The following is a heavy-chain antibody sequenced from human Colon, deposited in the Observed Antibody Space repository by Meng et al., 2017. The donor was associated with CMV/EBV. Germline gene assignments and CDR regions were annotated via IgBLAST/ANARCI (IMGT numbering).Heavy chain of an antibody. CDR3: ARQAVRDMVTFDY. Sequence: GGSLRLSCAASGFTFSDYYMSWIRQAPGKGLEWVSYISGSGGTTDYADSVRGRFTISRDNTKNSLYLQMNSLRAEDTAVYYCARQAVRDMVTFDYWGQGTLVTVSS. D-gene: IGHD4-23*01. CDR2: ISGSGGTT. J-gene: IGHJ4*02. V-gene: IGHV3-11*01. CDR1: GFTFSDYY.